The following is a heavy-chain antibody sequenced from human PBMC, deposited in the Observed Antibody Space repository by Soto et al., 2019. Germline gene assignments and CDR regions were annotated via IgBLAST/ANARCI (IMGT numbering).Heavy chain of an antibody. Sequence: SETLSLTCTVSGGSISRYYWSWIRQPPGKGLEWIGYIYYSGSTNYNPSLKSRVTISVDTSKNQFSLKLSSVTAADTAVYYCVREGGRCSGGSCYPFGYWGQGTLVTVSS. J-gene: IGHJ4*02. CDR3: VREGGRCSGGSCYPFGY. CDR2: IYYSGST. D-gene: IGHD2-15*01. V-gene: IGHV4-59*12. CDR1: GGSISRYY.